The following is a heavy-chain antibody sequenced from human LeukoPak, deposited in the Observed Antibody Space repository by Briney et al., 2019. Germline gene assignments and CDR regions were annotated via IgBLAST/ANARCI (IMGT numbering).Heavy chain of an antibody. V-gene: IGHV3-23*01. Sequence: GGSLRLSCAASGFTFNAYSMNWVRQAPGKGLEWVSAISGSGGSTYYADSVKGRFTISRDNSKNTLYLQMNSLRAEDTAVYYCAKDYVWDFGVVPGAFDIWGQGTMVTVSS. CDR2: ISGSGGST. CDR1: GFTFNAYS. J-gene: IGHJ3*02. CDR3: AKDYVWDFGVVPGAFDI. D-gene: IGHD3-3*01.